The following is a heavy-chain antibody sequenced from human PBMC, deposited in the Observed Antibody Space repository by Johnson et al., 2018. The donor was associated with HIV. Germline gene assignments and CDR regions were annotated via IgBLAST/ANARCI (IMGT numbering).Heavy chain of an antibody. D-gene: IGHD1-1*01. V-gene: IGHV3-73*01. J-gene: IGHJ3*02. CDR1: GFTFSGSA. CDR2: IRSKANSYAT. Sequence: VQLVESGGGLVQPGGSLKLSCAASGFTFSGSAMHWVRQASGKGLEWVGRIRSKANSYATAYAASVKGRFTISRDDSKNTAYLQMNSLKTEDTAVYYCARDLGPGDDAFDIWGQGTMVTVSS. CDR3: ARDLGPGDDAFDI.